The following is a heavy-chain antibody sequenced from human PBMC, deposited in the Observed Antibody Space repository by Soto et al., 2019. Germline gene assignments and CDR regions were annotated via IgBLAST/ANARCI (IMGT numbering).Heavy chain of an antibody. CDR1: GGSFSCYY. CDR3: ARGYGSGRWYYYYGMDV. J-gene: IGHJ6*02. CDR2: INHSGST. V-gene: IGHV4-34*01. D-gene: IGHD3-10*01. Sequence: SETLSLTCAVYGGSFSCYYWSWIRQPPGKGLEWIGEINHSGSTNYNPSLKSRVTISVDTSKNQFSLKLSSVTAADTAVYYCARGYGSGRWYYYYGMDVWGQGTTVTVSS.